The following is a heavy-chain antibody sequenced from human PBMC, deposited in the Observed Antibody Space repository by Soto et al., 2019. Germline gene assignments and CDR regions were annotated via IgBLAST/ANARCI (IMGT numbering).Heavy chain of an antibody. CDR3: ARDLGSGYDPGDY. Sequence: SVKVSCKASGYTFTTYGINWVRQAPGQGLEWMGGIIPMFGRPNYAQKFQGRVTITADESTSTAYMELSSLRSEDTAVFYCARDLGSGYDPGDYWGQGTLVTVSS. CDR1: GYTFTTYG. CDR2: IIPMFGRP. J-gene: IGHJ4*02. D-gene: IGHD5-12*01. V-gene: IGHV1-69*13.